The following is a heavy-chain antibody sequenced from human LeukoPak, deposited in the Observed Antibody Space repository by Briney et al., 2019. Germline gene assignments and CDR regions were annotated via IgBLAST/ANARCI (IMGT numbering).Heavy chain of an antibody. J-gene: IGHJ4*02. Sequence: SETLSLTCTVSGGAISSYYWSWIRQPPGKGLEWVGSIYNTGSTNYNPSLKSRVTISVDTSKNQFSLKLSSVTAADTAFYYCARGWYSYGTWGYWGQGTLVTVSS. D-gene: IGHD5-18*01. CDR1: GGAISSYY. CDR3: ARGWYSYGTWGY. CDR2: IYNTGST. V-gene: IGHV4-59*01.